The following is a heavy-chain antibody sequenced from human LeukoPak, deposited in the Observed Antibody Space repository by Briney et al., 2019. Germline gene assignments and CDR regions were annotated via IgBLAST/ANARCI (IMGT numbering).Heavy chain of an antibody. CDR2: ISYDGSNK. CDR3: ARGGDGSSWEHPPYG. J-gene: IGHJ4*02. D-gene: IGHD6-13*01. V-gene: IGHV3-30*04. Sequence: GGSLRLSCAASGFTFSSYAMHWVCQAPGKGLEWVAVISYDGSNKYYADSVKGRFTISRDNSKNTLYLQMNSLRAEDTAVYYCARGGDGSSWEHPPYGWGQGTLVTVSS. CDR1: GFTFSSYA.